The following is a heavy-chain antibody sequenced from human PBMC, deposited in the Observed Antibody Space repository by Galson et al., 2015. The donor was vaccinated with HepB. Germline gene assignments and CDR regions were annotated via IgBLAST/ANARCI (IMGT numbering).Heavy chain of an antibody. CDR3: AKDRREIITSFGVVKPSLYFDF. D-gene: IGHD3-3*01. J-gene: IGHJ4*02. CDR1: GFTFSNYA. CDR2: ITGGGDTT. Sequence: SLRLSCAASGFTFSNYAMSWVRQAPGKGLGWVSTITGGGDTTFYPDSVKGRFTISRDNSKNTLYLEMNSLRAEDTAVYYCAKDRREIITSFGVVKPSLYFDFWGQGTLITVSS. V-gene: IGHV3-23*01.